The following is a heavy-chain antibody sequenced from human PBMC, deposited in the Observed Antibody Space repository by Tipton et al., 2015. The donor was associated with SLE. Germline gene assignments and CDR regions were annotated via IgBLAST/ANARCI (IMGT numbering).Heavy chain of an antibody. CDR1: GGSISSYY. CDR3: ARADGAARLWYFDL. Sequence: TLSLTCTVSGGSISSYYWSWIRQPPGKGLEWIGYIYYSGSTNYNPSLKSRVTISVDTSKNQFSLKLSSVTAADTAVYYCARADGAARLWYFDLWGRGTLVTVSS. D-gene: IGHD6-6*01. V-gene: IGHV4-59*12. CDR2: IYYSGST. J-gene: IGHJ2*01.